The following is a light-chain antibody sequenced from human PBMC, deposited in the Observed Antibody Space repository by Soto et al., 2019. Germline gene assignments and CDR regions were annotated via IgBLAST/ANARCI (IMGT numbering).Light chain of an antibody. CDR1: SSDIGAYNF. V-gene: IGLV2-14*03. CDR3: TSVTNSTTMI. Sequence: QSVLTRPASVAGSPGQSITISCTGTSSDIGAYNFVSWYQQHPGKAPKLMLYDVNIRPSGVSNRFSGSKSGNTASLTISGLQAEDEADYYCTSVTNSTTMIFGGGTKLTVL. CDR2: DVN. J-gene: IGLJ2*01.